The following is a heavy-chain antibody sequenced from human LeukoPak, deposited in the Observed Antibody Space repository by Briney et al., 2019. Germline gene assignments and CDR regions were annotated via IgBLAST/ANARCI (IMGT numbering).Heavy chain of an antibody. CDR2: ISGSGGST. CDR1: GFTSSSYA. J-gene: IGHJ6*02. V-gene: IGHV3-23*01. CDR3: AKAPRSNYSYYYGMDV. D-gene: IGHD3-16*01. Sequence: GGSLRLSCAASGFTSSSYAMSWVRQAPGKGLEWDSAISGSGGSTYYADSVKGRFTISRDNSKNTLYLQMNSLRAEDTAVYYCAKAPRSNYSYYYGMDVWGQGTTVTVSS.